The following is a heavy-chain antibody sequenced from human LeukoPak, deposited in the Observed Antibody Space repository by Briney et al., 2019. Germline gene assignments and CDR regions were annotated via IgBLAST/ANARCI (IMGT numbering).Heavy chain of an antibody. J-gene: IGHJ4*02. CDR1: GGSISSSSYY. CDR2: ICYSGST. CDR3: ARDYSREYSSSSGRSPVGY. Sequence: SETLSLTCTVSGGSISSSSYYWGWIRQPPGKGLEWIGSICYSGSTYYNPSLKSRVTISVDTSKNQFSLKLSSVTAADTAVYYCARDYSREYSSSSGRSPVGYWGQGTLVTVSS. D-gene: IGHD6-6*01. V-gene: IGHV4-39*07.